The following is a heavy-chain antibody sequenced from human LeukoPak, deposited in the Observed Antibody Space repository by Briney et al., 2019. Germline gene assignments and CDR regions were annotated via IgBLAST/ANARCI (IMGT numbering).Heavy chain of an antibody. Sequence: PGGSLRLSCAASGFTFSSYSMNWVRQAPGKGLEWVSYISSSSSTIYYADSVKGRFTISRDNAKNSLYLQMNSLRAEDTAVYYCARDSTYYYGSGSYSSRPLNLDYWGQGTLVTVSS. D-gene: IGHD3-10*01. V-gene: IGHV3-48*04. CDR3: ARDSTYYYGSGSYSSRPLNLDY. CDR2: ISSSSSTI. CDR1: GFTFSSYS. J-gene: IGHJ4*02.